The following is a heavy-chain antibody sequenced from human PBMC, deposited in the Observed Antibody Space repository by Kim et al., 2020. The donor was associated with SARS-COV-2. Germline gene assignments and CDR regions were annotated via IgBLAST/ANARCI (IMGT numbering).Heavy chain of an antibody. V-gene: IGHV1-8*01. D-gene: IGHD3-10*01. CDR1: GYTFTSYD. CDR3: ARFPTMVRGVNTYYYGMDV. CDR2: MNPNSGNT. J-gene: IGHJ6*02. Sequence: ASVKVSCKASGYTFTSYDINWVRQAPGQGLEWMGWMNPNSGNTGYAQKFQGRVTMTRNTSISTAYMELSSLRSEDTAVYYCARFPTMVRGVNTYYYGMDVWGQGTTVTVSS.